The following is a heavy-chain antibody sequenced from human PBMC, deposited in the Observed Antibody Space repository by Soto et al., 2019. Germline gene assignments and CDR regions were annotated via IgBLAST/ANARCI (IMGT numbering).Heavy chain of an antibody. V-gene: IGHV1-2*04. CDR3: ARDRTYYYDSSGYYEMGYYYYYGMDV. CDR1: GYTFTGYY. CDR2: INPNSGGT. J-gene: IGHJ6*02. Sequence: ASVKVSCKASGYTFTGYYMHWVRQAPGQGLEWMGWINPNSGGTNYAQKFQGWVTMTRDTSISTAYMELSRLRSDDTAVYYCARDRTYYYDSSGYYEMGYYYYYGMDVWGQGTTVTVSS. D-gene: IGHD3-22*01.